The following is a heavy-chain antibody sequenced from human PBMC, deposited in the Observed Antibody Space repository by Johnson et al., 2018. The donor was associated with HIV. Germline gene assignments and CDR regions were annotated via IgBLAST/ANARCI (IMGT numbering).Heavy chain of an antibody. CDR2: MTWNGGST. CDR1: GFMFDDYG. V-gene: IGHV3-20*04. D-gene: IGHD1-26*01. Sequence: VQLVESGGGVERPGESLRLSCVGSGFMFDDYGLSWVHQAPGKGLEWVSGMTWNGGSTGYADSVKCRCTISRDNSKNTLYLQMNSLRAEDTAVYYCARAYSYGALDIWGQGTMVTVSS. CDR3: ARAYSYGALDI. J-gene: IGHJ3*02.